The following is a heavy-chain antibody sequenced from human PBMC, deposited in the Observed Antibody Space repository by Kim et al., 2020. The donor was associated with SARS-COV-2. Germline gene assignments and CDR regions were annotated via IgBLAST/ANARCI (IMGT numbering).Heavy chain of an antibody. CDR1: GCSISSGDYY. CDR2: IYYSGST. J-gene: IGHJ4*02. CDR3: ARVRFSITIFGVVTRLFDY. D-gene: IGHD3-3*01. Sequence: SETLSLTCTVSGCSISSGDYYWSWIRQPPGKGLEWIGYIYYSGSTYYNPSLKSRVTISVDTSKNQFSLKLSSVTAADTAVYYCARVRFSITIFGVVTRLFDYWGQGTLVTVSS. V-gene: IGHV4-30-4*01.